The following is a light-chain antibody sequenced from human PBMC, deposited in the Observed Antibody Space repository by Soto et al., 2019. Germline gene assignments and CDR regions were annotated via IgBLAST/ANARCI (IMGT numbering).Light chain of an antibody. Sequence: QPASVSGSPGQSITISCTGTSSDVGGYNYVSWYQQHPGKAPKLMIYEVSNRPSGVSNRFSGSKSGNTASLTISGLQAEDEADYYCSSYTSSSTYVFGAGTKVTVL. CDR2: EVS. V-gene: IGLV2-14*01. CDR1: SSDVGGYNY. CDR3: SSYTSSSTYV. J-gene: IGLJ1*01.